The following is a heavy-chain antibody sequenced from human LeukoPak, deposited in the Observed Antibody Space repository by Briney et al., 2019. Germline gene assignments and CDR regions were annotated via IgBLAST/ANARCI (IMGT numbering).Heavy chain of an antibody. D-gene: IGHD6-13*01. J-gene: IGHJ4*02. Sequence: ASVKVSCKASGYTFTGYYMHWVRQAPGQGLEWMGWINPNSGGTNYAQKFQGRVTMTRDTSISTAYMELSRLRSDDTAVYYCAREGRGIAAAGTPHFDYWGQGTLVTVSS. V-gene: IGHV1-2*02. CDR3: AREGRGIAAAGTPHFDY. CDR2: INPNSGGT. CDR1: GYTFTGYY.